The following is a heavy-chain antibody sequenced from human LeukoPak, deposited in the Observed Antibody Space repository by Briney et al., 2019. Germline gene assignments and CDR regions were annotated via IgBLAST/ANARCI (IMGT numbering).Heavy chain of an antibody. V-gene: IGHV3-21*04. CDR3: ARAVRGAKNQFIYRYYYYMDV. D-gene: IGHD3-10*01. CDR2: ISSSSSYI. J-gene: IGHJ6*03. CDR1: GFTFSSYS. Sequence: GGSLRLSCAASGFTFSSYSMNWVRQAPGKGLEWVSSISSSSSYIYYADSVKGRLTISRDNAKNSLYLQMNSLRAEDTAVYYCARAVRGAKNQFIYRYYYYMDVWGKGTTVTVSS.